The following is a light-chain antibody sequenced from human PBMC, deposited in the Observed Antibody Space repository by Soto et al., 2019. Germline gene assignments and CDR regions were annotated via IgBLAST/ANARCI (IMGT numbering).Light chain of an antibody. V-gene: IGKV1-39*01. CDR3: QRSYGTPWT. CDR2: AAS. Sequence: DIPMTQSPSSLSASVGDRVTITCRASQSISSYLNWYQQKPGKAPKLLIYAASSLQSGVPSRFSGSGSGTDFTLTISSMQPEDFATYYCQRSYGTPWTFGQGTKVENK. CDR1: QSISSY. J-gene: IGKJ1*01.